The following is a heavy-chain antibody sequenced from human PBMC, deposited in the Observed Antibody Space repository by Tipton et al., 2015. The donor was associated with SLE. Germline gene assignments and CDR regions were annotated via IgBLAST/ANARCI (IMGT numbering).Heavy chain of an antibody. CDR1: GGSIRSHY. CDR2: IYYSGST. J-gene: IGHJ6*02. V-gene: IGHV4-59*11. CDR3: ARAGDTVVVPAAIGGYYYYYGVDV. D-gene: IGHD2-2*02. Sequence: TLSLTCTVSGGSIRSHYWSWIRQPPGKGLEWIGSIYYSGSTYYNPSLKSRVTISVDTSKNQFSLKLSSVTAADTAVYYCARAGDTVVVPAAIGGYYYYYGVDVWGQGTTVTVSS.